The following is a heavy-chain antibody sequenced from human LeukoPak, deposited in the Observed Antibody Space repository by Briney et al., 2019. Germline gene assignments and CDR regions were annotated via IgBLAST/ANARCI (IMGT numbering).Heavy chain of an antibody. CDR2: ISAYNGNT. CDR3: ARDTLYYDSSGYYSSYYYYYMDV. CDR1: GYTFTSYG. V-gene: IGHV1-18*01. D-gene: IGHD3-22*01. J-gene: IGHJ6*03. Sequence: ASVKVSCKASGYTFTSYGISWVRQAPGQGLEWMGWISAYNGNTNYAQELQGRVTMTTDTSTSTAYMELRSLRSDDTAVYYCARDTLYYDSSGYYSSYYYYYMDVWGKGTTVTISS.